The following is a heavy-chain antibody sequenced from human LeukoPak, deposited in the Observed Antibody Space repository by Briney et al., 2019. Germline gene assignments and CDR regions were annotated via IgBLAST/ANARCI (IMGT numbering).Heavy chain of an antibody. CDR2: IYHSGST. V-gene: IGHV4-30-2*01. CDR3: ARGPFSLTQSPYYYNFMDV. Sequence: PSQTLSLTCTVSGGSISSGGYYWSWIRQPPGKGLEWIGYIYHSGSTNYTPSLKSRVAISVDTSKNQLSLKLSSVTAADTAVYYCARGPFSLTQSPYYYNFMDVWGKGTTVTVSS. D-gene: IGHD4-23*01. J-gene: IGHJ6*03. CDR1: GGSISSGGYY.